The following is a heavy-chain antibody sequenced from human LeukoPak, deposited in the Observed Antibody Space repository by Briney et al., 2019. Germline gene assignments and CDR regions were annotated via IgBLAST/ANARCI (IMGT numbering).Heavy chain of an antibody. CDR3: ARDLGYCSGGSCEPLGY. CDR1: GYTFTGYY. D-gene: IGHD2-15*01. Sequence: ASVKVSCKASGYTFTGYYMHWVRQAPGQGLEWMGWINPNSGGTNYAQKFQGRVTMTRDTSISTAYMELSRLRSDDTAVYYCARDLGYCSGGSCEPLGYWGQGTLVTVSS. V-gene: IGHV1-2*02. CDR2: INPNSGGT. J-gene: IGHJ4*02.